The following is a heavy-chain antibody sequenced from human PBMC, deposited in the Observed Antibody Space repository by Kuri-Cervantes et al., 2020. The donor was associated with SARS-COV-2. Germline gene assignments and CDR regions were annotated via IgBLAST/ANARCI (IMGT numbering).Heavy chain of an antibody. CDR1: GFTFSSYS. D-gene: IGHD3-22*01. V-gene: IGHV3-48*04. CDR3: ARSYDEGPTTPN. CDR2: ISSSGSTI. J-gene: IGHJ4*02. Sequence: GESLKISCAASGFTFSSYSMNWVRQAPGKGLEWASYISSSGSTIYYADSVKGRFTIARDNAKNSLYLQMNSLRAEDTAVYYCARSYDEGPTTPNWGQGTLVTVSS.